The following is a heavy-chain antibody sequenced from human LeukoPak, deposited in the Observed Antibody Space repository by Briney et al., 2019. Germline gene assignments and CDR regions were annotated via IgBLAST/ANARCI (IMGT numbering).Heavy chain of an antibody. J-gene: IGHJ4*02. V-gene: IGHV1-2*02. D-gene: IGHD1-26*01. CDR2: INPNSGGT. CDR1: GYTFTDYY. Sequence: GASVKVSCKASGYTFTDYYMHWVRQAPGQALEWMGWINPNSGGTNYAQKFQGRVTMTRDTSISTAYMELSRLRSDDTAVYYCAREGPIVGATHLVDYWAQGTLVTVSS. CDR3: AREGPIVGATHLVDY.